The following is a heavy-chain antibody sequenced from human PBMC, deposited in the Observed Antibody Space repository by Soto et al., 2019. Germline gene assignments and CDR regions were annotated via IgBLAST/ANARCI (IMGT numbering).Heavy chain of an antibody. V-gene: IGHV3-23*01. Sequence: EVQLLESGGGLVQPGGAVRLSCAASGFTFSSHAMSWVRQAPGKGLEWISSISAGSEGAYYADSVKGRFTISRDNSNNPLYLQMNSLRAEETAVYYCARDLWWYLHWGQGTLVTVSS. CDR2: ISAGSEGA. J-gene: IGHJ4*02. CDR1: GFTFSSHA. CDR3: ARDLWWYLH. D-gene: IGHD2-15*01.